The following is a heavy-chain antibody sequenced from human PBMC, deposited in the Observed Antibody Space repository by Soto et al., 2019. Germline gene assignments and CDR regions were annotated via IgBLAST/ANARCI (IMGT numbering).Heavy chain of an antibody. J-gene: IGHJ4*02. V-gene: IGHV1-69*01. D-gene: IGHD4-4*01. Sequence: QVQLVQSGAEVKKPGSSVKVSCKASVGTFSSYAISWVRQAPGQGLEWMGGIIPIFGTANYAQKFQGRVTITADESTSTAYMELSSLRSEDTAVYYCACASGTTVTTGTVYYFDYWGQGTLVTVSS. CDR2: IIPIFGTA. CDR3: ACASGTTVTTGTVYYFDY. CDR1: VGTFSSYA.